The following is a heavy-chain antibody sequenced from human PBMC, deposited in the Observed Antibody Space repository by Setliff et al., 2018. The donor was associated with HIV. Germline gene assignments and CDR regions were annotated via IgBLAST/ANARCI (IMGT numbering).Heavy chain of an antibody. J-gene: IGHJ4*02. CDR2: ISSSDSTV. CDR3: ARLSPPDDYGDLGGVDY. CDR1: GFTFSSYE. D-gene: IGHD4-17*01. V-gene: IGHV3-48*03. Sequence: PGGSLRLSCAASGFTFSSYEMNWVRQAPGKGLEWVAYISSSDSTVYYIDSVKGRFTIYRRNAENSLFLQMDSLRAEDTAVYYCARLSPPDDYGDLGGVDYWGQGTLVTVSS.